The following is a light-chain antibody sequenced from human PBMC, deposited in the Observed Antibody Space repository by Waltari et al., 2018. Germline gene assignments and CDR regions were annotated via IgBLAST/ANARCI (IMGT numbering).Light chain of an antibody. Sequence: EIVMTQSPATLSVSPGERATLSCRASQSISNNLAWDQQKPGQAPRLLIYGASTRATGIPARFSGSGSGTEFTLTISSMQSEDFSVFYCQQYNNLPPKTFGQGTKVEMK. J-gene: IGKJ1*01. CDR3: QQYNNLPPKT. CDR2: GAS. CDR1: QSISNN. V-gene: IGKV3-15*01.